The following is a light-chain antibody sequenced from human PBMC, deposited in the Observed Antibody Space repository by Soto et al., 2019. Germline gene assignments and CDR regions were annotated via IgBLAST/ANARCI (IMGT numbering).Light chain of an antibody. Sequence: AIQLTQSPSSLSASVGDRVTITCRASHGISSALAWYQQKPGKAPKLLIYDASSLESGVPSRFSGSGSGTDFTLTISSLPTEDFATYDCQQFNSYPRTFGRGTKVDSK. V-gene: IGKV1-13*02. J-gene: IGKJ3*01. CDR1: HGISSA. CDR3: QQFNSYPRT. CDR2: DAS.